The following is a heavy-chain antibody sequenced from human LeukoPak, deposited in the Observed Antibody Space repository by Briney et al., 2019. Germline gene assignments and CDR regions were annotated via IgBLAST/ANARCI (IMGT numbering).Heavy chain of an antibody. D-gene: IGHD6-19*01. CDR3: ALNRGSGWYFHY. CDR2: INQDGSNK. J-gene: IGHJ4*02. V-gene: IGHV3-7*01. CDR1: GFTFSSYW. Sequence: GGSLRLSCAASGFTFSSYWMSWVRQAPGKGLEWVANINQDGSNKYYVDSVKGRFTISRDNSKNTLYLQMNSLRAEDTAVYYCALNRGSGWYFHYWGQGTLVTVSS.